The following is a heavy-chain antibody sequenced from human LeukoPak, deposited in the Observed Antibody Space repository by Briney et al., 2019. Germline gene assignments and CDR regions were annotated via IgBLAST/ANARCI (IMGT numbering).Heavy chain of an antibody. V-gene: IGHV4-34*01. CDR3: ARSRVHFDY. D-gene: IGHD3-10*01. CDR2: INHSGST. J-gene: IGHJ4*02. CDR1: GGSFSGYY. Sequence: SETLSLTCAVYGGSFSGYYWSWIRQPPGKGLEWIGEINHSGSTNYNPSLKSRVTISIDTSKNQFSLKLSSVTAADTAVYYCARSRVHFDYWGQGTLVTVSS.